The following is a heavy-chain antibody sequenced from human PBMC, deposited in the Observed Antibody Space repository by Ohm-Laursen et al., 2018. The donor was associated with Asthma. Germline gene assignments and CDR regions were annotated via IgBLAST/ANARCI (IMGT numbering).Heavy chain of an antibody. CDR1: GFTFISYA. D-gene: IGHD1-1*01. J-gene: IGHJ6*02. V-gene: IGHV3-23*01. CDR3: AVRTTSAGFDV. Sequence: SLRLSCSASGFTFISYAMSWVRQAPGKGLEWVSAISGSGGSTYYADSVKGRFTISRDNSKNSLYLQMNSLRAQDTAVYYCAVRTTSAGFDVWGQGTTVTVSS. CDR2: ISGSGGST.